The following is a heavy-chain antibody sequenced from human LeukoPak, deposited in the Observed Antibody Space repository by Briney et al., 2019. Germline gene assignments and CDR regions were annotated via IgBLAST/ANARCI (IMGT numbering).Heavy chain of an antibody. D-gene: IGHD5-12*01. CDR1: GYTFTSYY. Sequence: ASVKVSCKASGYTFTSYYMHWVRQAPGQGLEWMGIINPSGGSTSYAQKFQGRVTMTRDMSKRKVYMEVSRRRSEETGVYYCARGAARNIVATMNPEFYYFDYWGQGTLVTVSS. CDR3: ARGAARNIVATMNPEFYYFDY. V-gene: IGHV1-46*01. J-gene: IGHJ4*02. CDR2: INPSGGST.